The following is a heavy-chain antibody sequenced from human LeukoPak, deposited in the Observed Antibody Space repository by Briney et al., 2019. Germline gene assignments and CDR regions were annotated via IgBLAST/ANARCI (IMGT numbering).Heavy chain of an antibody. CDR1: GGSISSYY. J-gene: IGHJ4*02. D-gene: IGHD5-18*01. Sequence: PSETLSLTCTVSGGSISSYYWSWIRQPAGKGLEWIGRIYTSGSTNYNPSLKSRVTMSVDTSKNQFPLKLSSVTAADTAVYYCARLDVDTAMITLDYWGQGTLVTVSS. V-gene: IGHV4-4*07. CDR2: IYTSGST. CDR3: ARLDVDTAMITLDY.